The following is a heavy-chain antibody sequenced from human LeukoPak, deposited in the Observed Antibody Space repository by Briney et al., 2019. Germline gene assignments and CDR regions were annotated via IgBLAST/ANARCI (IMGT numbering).Heavy chain of an antibody. J-gene: IGHJ4*02. CDR3: AWTGIVGATNIDC. V-gene: IGHV4-59*12. D-gene: IGHD1-26*01. CDR1: GVSIRSYY. Sequence: PSETLSLTCTVSGVSIRSYYWSWIRQPPGKGLEWIGYIYYSGSTNYNPSLKSRVTISVDTSKNQFSLKLSSVTAADTAVYYCAWTGIVGATNIDCWGQGTLVTVSS. CDR2: IYYSGST.